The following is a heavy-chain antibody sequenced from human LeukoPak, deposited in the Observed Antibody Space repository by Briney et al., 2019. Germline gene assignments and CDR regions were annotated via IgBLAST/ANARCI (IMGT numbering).Heavy chain of an antibody. V-gene: IGHV3-23*01. CDR2: ISATAGSA. CDR1: GFTFSSYA. Sequence: GGSLRLSCAASGFTFSSYAMHWVRQAPGKGLEWVSGISATAGSADYADSVKGRFTISRDNSKNTLYLQMSSLRAEDTAVYYCAKDFTRTYCSGSTCYPDCWGQGTLVTVSS. CDR3: AKDFTRTYCSGSTCYPDC. J-gene: IGHJ4*02. D-gene: IGHD2-15*01.